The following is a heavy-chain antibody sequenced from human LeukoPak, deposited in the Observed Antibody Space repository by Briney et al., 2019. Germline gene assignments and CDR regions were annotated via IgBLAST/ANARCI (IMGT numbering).Heavy chain of an antibody. D-gene: IGHD1-26*01. CDR3: ARDVGGVGASPFDY. CDR1: GFTLSSNA. CDR2: ISYDGNNK. J-gene: IGHJ4*02. V-gene: IGHV3-30-3*01. Sequence: PGGSLRLSCAASGFTLSSNAMHWVRQAPGKGLEWVTGISYDGNNKYYTDSVKGRFTISRDNSKNTLYLQMNSLRAEDTAVYYCARDVGGVGASPFDYWGQGTLVTVYS.